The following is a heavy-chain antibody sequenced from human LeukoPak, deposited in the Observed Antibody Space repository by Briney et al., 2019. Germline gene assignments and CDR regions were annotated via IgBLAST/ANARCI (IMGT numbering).Heavy chain of an antibody. D-gene: IGHD3-10*01. CDR3: ARRVGRWFGERAYYYNYMDV. Sequence: SETLSLTCAVYGGSFSGYYWTWIRQPPGKGLEWIGEINHRRSTKYSPSLKSRVTISVDTSKNQFSPRLSSVTAADTAVYYCARRVGRWFGERAYYYNYMDVWGKGTTVTISS. CDR2: INHRRST. J-gene: IGHJ6*03. V-gene: IGHV4-34*01. CDR1: GGSFSGYY.